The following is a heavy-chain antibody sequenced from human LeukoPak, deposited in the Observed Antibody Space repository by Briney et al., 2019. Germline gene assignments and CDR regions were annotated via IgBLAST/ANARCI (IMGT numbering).Heavy chain of an antibody. CDR2: ISWDGGST. V-gene: IGHV3-43D*03. CDR1: GFTLSSYA. J-gene: IGHJ4*02. Sequence: GGSLRLSCAASGFTLSSYAMHWVRQAPGKGLEWVSLISWDGGSTYYADSVKGRFTISRDNSKNSLYLQMNSLRAEDTALYYCAKGGHSGYDYLDYWGQGTLVTVSS. D-gene: IGHD5-12*01. CDR3: AKGGHSGYDYLDY.